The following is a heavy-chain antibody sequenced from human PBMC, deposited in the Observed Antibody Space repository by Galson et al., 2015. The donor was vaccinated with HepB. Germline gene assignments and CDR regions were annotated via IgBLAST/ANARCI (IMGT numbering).Heavy chain of an antibody. Sequence: SETLSLTCAVYGGSFSGYYWSWIRQPPGKGLEWIGEINHSGSTNYNPSLKSRVTISVDTSKNQFSLKLSSVTAADTAVYYCASALGVDYMDVWGKGTTVTVSS. CDR1: GGSFSGYY. CDR2: INHSGST. V-gene: IGHV4-34*01. D-gene: IGHD7-27*01. J-gene: IGHJ6*03. CDR3: ASALGVDYMDV.